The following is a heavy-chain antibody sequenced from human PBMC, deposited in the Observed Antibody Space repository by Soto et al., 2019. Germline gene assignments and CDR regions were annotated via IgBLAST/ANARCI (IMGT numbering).Heavy chain of an antibody. J-gene: IGHJ4*02. CDR1: GFTFSSYA. Sequence: GGSLRLSCAASGFTFSSYAMSWVRQAPGKGLEWVSAISGSGGSTYYADSVKGRFTISRDNSKNTLYLQMNSLRAEDTAVYYCAKAREMGYSYGYFDYWGQGTLVTVSS. D-gene: IGHD5-18*01. V-gene: IGHV3-23*01. CDR3: AKAREMGYSYGYFDY. CDR2: ISGSGGST.